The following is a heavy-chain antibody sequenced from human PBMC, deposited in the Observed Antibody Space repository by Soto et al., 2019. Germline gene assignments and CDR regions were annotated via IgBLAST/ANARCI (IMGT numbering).Heavy chain of an antibody. Sequence: GGSLRLSCVAYGFTFNDFAMHWVRQAPGKGLEWVSGIPWNSGTLDYADSVRGRFSSSRDNAKNSLYLQMNSLRVEDTALYYCARHRGYHYYGMDVWGQGTTVTVSS. CDR1: GFTFNDFA. J-gene: IGHJ6*02. CDR3: ARHRGYHYYGMDV. V-gene: IGHV3-9*01. CDR2: IPWNSGTL.